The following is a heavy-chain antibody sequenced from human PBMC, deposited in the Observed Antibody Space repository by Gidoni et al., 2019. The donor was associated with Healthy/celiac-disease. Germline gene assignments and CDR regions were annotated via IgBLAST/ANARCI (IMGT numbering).Heavy chain of an antibody. V-gene: IGHV1-18*01. CDR1: GYTFTSYG. CDR3: ARADGDYNFDY. CDR2: ISAYNGNT. D-gene: IGHD4-17*01. J-gene: IGHJ4*02. Sequence: QVSLAQSGAEVKTPEASVKVSCNAYGYTFTSYGISWVRQAPGQGLEWMGWISAYNGNTNYAQKLQGRVTMTTDTSTSTAYMELRSLRSDDTAVYYCARADGDYNFDYWGQGTLVTVSS.